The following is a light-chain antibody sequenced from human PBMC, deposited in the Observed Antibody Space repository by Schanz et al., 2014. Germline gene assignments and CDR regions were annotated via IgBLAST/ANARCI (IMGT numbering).Light chain of an antibody. CDR1: QSVSTS. J-gene: IGKJ1*01. Sequence: EIVMTQSPGTLSLSPGDRATLSCRASQSVSTSLAWYQQKPGQAPRLLIYGASTRATGIPARFSGSGSGTEFTLTISSLQSEDFAVYYCQQYNNGDTFGQGTKVEIK. CDR3: QQYNNGDT. CDR2: GAS. V-gene: IGKV3-15*01.